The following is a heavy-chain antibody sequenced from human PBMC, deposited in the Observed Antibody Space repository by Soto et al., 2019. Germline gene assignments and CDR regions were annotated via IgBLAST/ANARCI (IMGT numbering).Heavy chain of an antibody. D-gene: IGHD6-6*01. CDR2: NYYSGIT. Sequence: SETLSLTCTVSGDSISSGGYYWTWIRQHPGKGLEWIGYNYYSGITYYNPSLKSRVTISLDTSKNQFSLKLSSVTAADTAVYYCARGSSIAGLYYGMDVWGQGTTVTVSS. CDR3: ARGSSIAGLYYGMDV. V-gene: IGHV4-31*03. CDR1: GDSISSGGYY. J-gene: IGHJ6*02.